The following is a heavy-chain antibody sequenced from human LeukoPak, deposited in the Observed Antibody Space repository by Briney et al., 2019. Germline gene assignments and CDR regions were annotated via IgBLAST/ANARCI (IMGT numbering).Heavy chain of an antibody. CDR2: ISSSGSTI. J-gene: IGHJ6*04. CDR1: GFTFSSYE. D-gene: IGHD2-2*01. CDR3: AKVGGIVVLPAAIPRMGFFNV. Sequence: GGSLRLSCAASGFTFSSYEMNWVRQAPGKGLEWVSYISSSGSTIYYAESVKGRFTISRDNSRNTLYLRMKSLRAEDTAVYYCAKVGGIVVLPAAIPRMGFFNVWGKGTTVTVSS. V-gene: IGHV3-48*03.